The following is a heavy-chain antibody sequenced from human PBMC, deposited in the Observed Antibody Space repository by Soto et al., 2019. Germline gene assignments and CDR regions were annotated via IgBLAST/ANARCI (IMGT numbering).Heavy chain of an antibody. Sequence: EVKLLESGGGLAQPWGSLRLSCVGSGFTFDSYAIRWVRHAPGERLQWIAAIRGSADGTDYAHSVRGRFTISRDNAKKTVHLQMDSLRVADTAVYFCAKDTVGGYSFWSGYCSDGLDVWGQGTLVTVS. CDR1: GFTFDSYA. CDR3: AKDTVGGYSFWSGYCSDGLDV. CDR2: IRGSADGT. J-gene: IGHJ3*01. D-gene: IGHD3-3*01. V-gene: IGHV3-23*01.